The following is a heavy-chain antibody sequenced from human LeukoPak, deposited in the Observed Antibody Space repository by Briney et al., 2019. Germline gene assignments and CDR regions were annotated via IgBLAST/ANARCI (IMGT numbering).Heavy chain of an antibody. V-gene: IGHV4-38-2*01. Sequence: SETLSLTCAVSGYSISSGYYWGWIRQPPGKGLEWIGSIYHSGSTYYNPSLKSRVTISVGTSKNQFSLKLSSVTAADTAVYYCARSAPTLDIVVVVAATDLDYWGQGTLVTVSS. CDR1: GYSISSGYY. CDR3: ARSAPTLDIVVVVAATDLDY. CDR2: IYHSGST. J-gene: IGHJ4*02. D-gene: IGHD2-15*01.